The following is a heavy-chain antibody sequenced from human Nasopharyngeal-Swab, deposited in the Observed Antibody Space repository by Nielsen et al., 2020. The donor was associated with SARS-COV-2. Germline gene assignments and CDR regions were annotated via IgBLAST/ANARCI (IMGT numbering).Heavy chain of an antibody. CDR3: ARDAPAHYGAFY. CDR2: ISYDGSKK. CDR1: GFTFRSFA. D-gene: IGHD4-17*01. J-gene: IGHJ4*02. V-gene: IGHV3-30-3*01. Sequence: GESLKISCAASGFTFRSFAMHWVRRAPGKGLEWVAFISYDGSKKYCADSVRSRFTISGDSSKNTLYLQMDSLRGEDTAVYYCARDAPAHYGAFYWGRGTLVTVSS.